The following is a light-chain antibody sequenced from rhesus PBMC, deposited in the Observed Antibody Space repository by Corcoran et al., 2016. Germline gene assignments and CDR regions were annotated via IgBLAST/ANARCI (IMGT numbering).Light chain of an antibody. J-gene: IGKJ2*01. CDR3: LQHNIYPLS. CDR2: GAS. CDR1: QDISSY. V-gene: IGKV1-28*01. Sequence: DIQMTQSPSSLSASVGDTVTITCRASQDISSYLNWFQQKPGKAPKRLIYGASSLDSGVPSRFSGSGSGTEFTLTISSLQPEDFAVYYCLQHNIYPLSFGQGTKVELK.